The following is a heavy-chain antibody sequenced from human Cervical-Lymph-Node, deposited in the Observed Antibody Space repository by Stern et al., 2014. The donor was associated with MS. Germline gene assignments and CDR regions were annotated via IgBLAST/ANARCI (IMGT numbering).Heavy chain of an antibody. V-gene: IGHV2-5*02. D-gene: IGHD1-1*01. Sequence: QITLKESGPTLVKPTQTLTLTCTFSGFSLTTNGVSVVWIRQPPGKALEWLAHIYWDDDKRYSPSLKSRLTITKDTSKNQVVLTMTNMDPVDTATYFCAHSENDEGYDYWGQGTLITVSS. CDR2: IYWDDDK. J-gene: IGHJ4*02. CDR3: AHSENDEGYDY. CDR1: GFSLTTNGVS.